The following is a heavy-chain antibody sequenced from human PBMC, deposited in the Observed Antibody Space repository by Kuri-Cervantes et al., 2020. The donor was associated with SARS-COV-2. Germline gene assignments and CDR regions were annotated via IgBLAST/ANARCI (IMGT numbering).Heavy chain of an antibody. CDR3: ANSLLLSLDY. Sequence: GESLKISCAASGFTFSRYSMNWVRQASGKGLEWVSSISSSSSYIYYADPVKGRFTISRENAKNSLYLQMNSLRAEDTAVYYCANSLLLSLDYWGQGTLVTVSS. CDR1: GFTFSRYS. V-gene: IGHV3-21*01. CDR2: ISSSSSYI. D-gene: IGHD1-26*01. J-gene: IGHJ4*02.